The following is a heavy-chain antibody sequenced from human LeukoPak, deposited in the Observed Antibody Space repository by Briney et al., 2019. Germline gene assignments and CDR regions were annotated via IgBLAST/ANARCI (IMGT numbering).Heavy chain of an antibody. CDR1: GGTFSSYA. D-gene: IGHD5-18*01. Sequence: SVKVSCKASGGTFSSYAISWVRQAPGQGLEWMGRIIPIFGIANYAQKFHGRVTITADKSTSTAYMELSSLRSEDTAVYYCAAEYSYGFMDVWGQGTTVTVSS. CDR3: AAEYSYGFMDV. V-gene: IGHV1-69*04. CDR2: IIPIFGIA. J-gene: IGHJ6*02.